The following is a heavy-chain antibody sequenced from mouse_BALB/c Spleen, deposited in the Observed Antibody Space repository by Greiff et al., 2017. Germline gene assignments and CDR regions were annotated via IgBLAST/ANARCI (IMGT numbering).Heavy chain of an antibody. CDR2: INPDSSTI. CDR1: GFDFSRYW. J-gene: IGHJ2*01. D-gene: IGHD1-1*01. CDR3: ARSTVGRLGY. V-gene: IGHV4-1*02. Sequence: EVKLVESGGGLVQPGGSLKLSCAASGFDFSRYWMSWVRQAPGKGLEWIGEINPDSSTINYTPSLKDKFIISRDNAKNTLYLQMSKVRSEDTALYYCARSTVGRLGYWGQGTTLTVSS.